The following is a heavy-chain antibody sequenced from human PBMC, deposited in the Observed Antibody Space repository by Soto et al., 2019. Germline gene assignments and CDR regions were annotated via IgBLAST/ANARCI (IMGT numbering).Heavy chain of an antibody. CDR1: GYSFTSYW. CDR2: IDPSDSYT. V-gene: IGHV5-10-1*01. D-gene: IGHD4-17*01. CDR3: ARRDGKVNRALYGMDV. Sequence: PGESLKISCKGSGYSFTSYWISWVRQMPGKGLEWMGRIDPSDSYTNYSPSFQGHVTISADKSISTAYLQWSSLKASDTAMYYCARRDGKVNRALYGMDVWGQGTTVTVSS. J-gene: IGHJ6*02.